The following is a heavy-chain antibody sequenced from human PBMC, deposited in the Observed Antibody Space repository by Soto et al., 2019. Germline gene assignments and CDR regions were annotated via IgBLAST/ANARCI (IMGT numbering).Heavy chain of an antibody. CDR3: VLRGTATVAFDI. V-gene: IGHV3-53*05. CDR1: GFSVSSSH. Sequence: PGGSLRLSCEASGFSVSSSHMIWVRQAPGKGLEWVSVIYSGGPTYYAVSVRGRFTISRDNSRNTLYLQMNSLRCDDTAVYSCVLRGTATVAFDIWGQGTMVTVSS. D-gene: IGHD1-7*01. J-gene: IGHJ3*02. CDR2: IYSGGPT.